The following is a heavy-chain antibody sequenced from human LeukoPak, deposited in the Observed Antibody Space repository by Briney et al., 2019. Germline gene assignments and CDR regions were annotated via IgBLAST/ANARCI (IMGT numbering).Heavy chain of an antibody. CDR1: GGSISSGTYY. CDR3: ARRNRLRFLEWLDYFDY. CDR2: IYTSGST. J-gene: IGHJ4*02. V-gene: IGHV4-61*02. D-gene: IGHD3-3*01. Sequence: SETLSLTCTVSGGSISSGTYYWNWIRKPAGKGLEWLGRIYTSGSTNYNPSLKSRVTISVDTSKNQFSLKLSSVSAADTAVYYCARRNRLRFLEWLDYFDYWGQGTLVTVSS.